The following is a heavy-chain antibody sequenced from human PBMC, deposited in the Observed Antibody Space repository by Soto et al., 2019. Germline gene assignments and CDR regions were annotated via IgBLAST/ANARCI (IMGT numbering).Heavy chain of an antibody. CDR1: GGTFSSYA. J-gene: IGHJ4*02. Sequence: SVKVSCKTSGGTFSSYAISWVRQAPGQGLEWMGGIVPIVDTSTYAQKFQGRVTITADESTSTAYMELSSLRSDDTAIYYCVRDVAIPGYHDYWGQGTLVTVSS. CDR3: VRDVAIPGYHDY. V-gene: IGHV1-69*13. D-gene: IGHD5-12*01. CDR2: IVPIVDTS.